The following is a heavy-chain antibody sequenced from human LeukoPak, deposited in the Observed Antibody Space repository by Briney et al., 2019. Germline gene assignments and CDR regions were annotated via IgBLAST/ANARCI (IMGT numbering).Heavy chain of an antibody. CDR3: ARGIAARPALDY. D-gene: IGHD6-6*01. CDR2: INHSGST. CDR1: GGSFRGYY. V-gene: IGHV4-34*01. J-gene: IGHJ4*02. Sequence: PSETLSLTCAVYGGSFRGYYCSWSRQPPGQGLEWIGEINHSGSTNYNTSLKSRVTISVDTSKNQFSLKLSSVTAADTAVYYCARGIAARPALDYWGQGTLVTVSS.